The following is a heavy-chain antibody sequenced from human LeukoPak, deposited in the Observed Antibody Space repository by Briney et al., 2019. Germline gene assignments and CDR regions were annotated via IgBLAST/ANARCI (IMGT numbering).Heavy chain of an antibody. J-gene: IGHJ5*02. CDR1: GGSISSDGYY. V-gene: IGHV4-31*03. Sequence: PSETLSLTCTVSGGSISSDGYYWSWIRQHPGKGLEWIGYINYSGSTSYNPSLKSRVTISVDTSKNHFSLKLSSVTAADTAVYYCAKDSSAGIDWFDPWGQGTLVTVSS. D-gene: IGHD3-10*01. CDR3: AKDSSAGIDWFDP. CDR2: INYSGST.